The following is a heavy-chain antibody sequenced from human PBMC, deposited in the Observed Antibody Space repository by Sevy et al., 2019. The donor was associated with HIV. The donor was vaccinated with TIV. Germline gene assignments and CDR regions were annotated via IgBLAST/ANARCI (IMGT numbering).Heavy chain of an antibody. J-gene: IGHJ2*01. CDR1: GGSISSSSYY. CDR2: IYYSGST. V-gene: IGHV4-39*01. D-gene: IGHD5-18*01. Sequence: SETLSLTCTVSGGSISSSSYYWGWIRQPPGKGLEWIGSIYYSGSTYYNPSLKSRVTISVDTSKNQFSLKLSSETAADTAVYYCARHSLVDTAMVQIWYFDLWGRGTLVTVSS. CDR3: ARHSLVDTAMVQIWYFDL.